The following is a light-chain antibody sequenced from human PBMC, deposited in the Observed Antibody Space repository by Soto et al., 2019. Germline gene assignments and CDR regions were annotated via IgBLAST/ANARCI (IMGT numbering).Light chain of an antibody. V-gene: IGLV2-14*01. CDR2: DVS. CDR1: SSDVGGYTY. Sequence: QSVLTQPASVSGSPGQSITISCTGTSSDVGGYTYVSWYQQHPGKAPKLMIYDVSNRPSGVSNRFSGSKSGNTASLTISGLPAEDEADYYCSSYTSSSTLEVFGGGTKLTVL. CDR3: SSYTSSSTLEV. J-gene: IGLJ2*01.